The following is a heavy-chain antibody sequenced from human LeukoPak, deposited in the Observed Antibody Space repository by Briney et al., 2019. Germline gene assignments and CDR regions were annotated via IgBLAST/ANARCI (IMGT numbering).Heavy chain of an antibody. J-gene: IGHJ4*02. CDR3: VRAPAGLLNFEGDPWVF. V-gene: IGHV3-30*04. CDR2: ILYDGSNN. D-gene: IGHD2-2*01. Sequence: GGSLRLSCTGSEFALRKYNIHWVRQAPGQGLERVALILYDGSNNYDADSVRGRFTISRDNAKNTVYLQMTSLRVEDTAVYYCVRAPAGLLNFEGDPWVFWGQGALVTVSS. CDR1: EFALRKYN.